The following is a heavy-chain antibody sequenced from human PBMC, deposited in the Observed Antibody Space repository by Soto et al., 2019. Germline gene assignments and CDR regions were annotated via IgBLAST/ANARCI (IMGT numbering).Heavy chain of an antibody. J-gene: IGHJ3*02. V-gene: IGHV3-23*01. D-gene: IGHD3-22*01. Sequence: GGSLRLSCAASGFPFSIYAMSLVRQSPGKGLEWVSAISVSGGSTYYADSVKGRFTISRDNSKNTLYLQMKSLRAEDTAVYYCARGITMIVADAFDIRGQVSMVTVS. CDR2: ISVSGGST. CDR1: GFPFSIYA. CDR3: ARGITMIVADAFDI.